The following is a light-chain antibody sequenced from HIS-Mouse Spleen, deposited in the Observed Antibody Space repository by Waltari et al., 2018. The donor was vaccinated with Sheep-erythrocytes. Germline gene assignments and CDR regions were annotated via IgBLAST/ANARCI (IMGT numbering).Light chain of an antibody. CDR1: SSDVGGYNY. CDR2: EVS. Sequence: QSALTQPPSASGSPGQSVTISCTGTSSDVGGYNYVSWYQQHPGKAPKLLIYEVSNRPSGFPDRFSGSKSCNTASLTVSGLQAEDEADYYCSSYAGSNNLVFGGGTKLTVL. J-gene: IGLJ2*01. V-gene: IGLV2-8*01. CDR3: SSYAGSNNLV.